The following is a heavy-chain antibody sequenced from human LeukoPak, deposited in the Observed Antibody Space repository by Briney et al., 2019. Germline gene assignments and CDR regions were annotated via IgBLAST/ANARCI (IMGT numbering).Heavy chain of an antibody. CDR2: IYYSGST. Sequence: PSETLSLTCTVSGDSISSYYWSWIRQPPGKGLEWIGNIYYSGSTNYNPSLKSRVTISVDVSKNQFSLKLTSVTAADTAVYYCARVRGHFDYWGQGTLVTVSS. D-gene: IGHD3-3*01. CDR3: ARVRGHFDY. V-gene: IGHV4-59*01. CDR1: GDSISSYY. J-gene: IGHJ4*02.